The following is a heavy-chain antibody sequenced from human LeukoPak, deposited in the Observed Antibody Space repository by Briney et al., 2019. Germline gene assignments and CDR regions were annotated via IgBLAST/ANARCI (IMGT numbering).Heavy chain of an antibody. J-gene: IGHJ4*02. V-gene: IGHV4-61*02. CDR1: GGSISSGSYC. Sequence: SETLSLTCTVSGGSISSGSYCWSWIRQPAGKGLEWIGRIYISGSANYNPPLKSRVTISVDTSKNQFSLKLSSVTAADTAVYYCARGGTSFGEFNYWGQGTLVTVSS. D-gene: IGHD3-10*01. CDR3: ARGGTSFGEFNY. CDR2: IYISGSA.